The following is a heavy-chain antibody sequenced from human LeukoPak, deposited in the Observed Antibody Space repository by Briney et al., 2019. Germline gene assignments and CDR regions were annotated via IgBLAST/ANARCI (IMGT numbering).Heavy chain of an antibody. J-gene: IGHJ3*02. D-gene: IGHD3-3*01. V-gene: IGHV4-59*08. Sequence: PSETLSLTCTVSGDSISDYYWSWIRQPPGKGLEWIGYVYYSGSTNYNPSLKSRVTISVDTSKNQFSLKLSSVTAADTAVYYCARAIFGVDDAFDIWGRGTMVTVSS. CDR2: VYYSGST. CDR3: ARAIFGVDDAFDI. CDR1: GDSISDYY.